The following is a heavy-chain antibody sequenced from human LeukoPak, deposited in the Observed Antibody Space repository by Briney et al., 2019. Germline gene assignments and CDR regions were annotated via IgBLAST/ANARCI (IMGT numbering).Heavy chain of an antibody. V-gene: IGHV1-2*02. Sequence: ASVKVSCKASGYTFTGYHMHWVRQAPGQGLEWMGWINPNSGGTNYAQKFQGRVTMTRDTSISTAYMELSRLRSDDTAVYYCARDSLGIAAAGQYYYYYYMDVWGKGTTVTISS. CDR2: INPNSGGT. J-gene: IGHJ6*03. CDR1: GYTFTGYH. CDR3: ARDSLGIAAAGQYYYYYYMDV. D-gene: IGHD6-13*01.